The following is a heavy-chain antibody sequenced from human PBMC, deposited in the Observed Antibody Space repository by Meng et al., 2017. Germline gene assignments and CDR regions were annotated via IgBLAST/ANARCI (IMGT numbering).Heavy chain of an antibody. Sequence: GSLRLSCAVSGCSISSSNWWSWVRQPPGKGLEWIGEIYHSGSTNYNPSLKSRVTISVDKSKNQFSLKLSSVTAADTAVYYCARRYCSGGSCYSSEVYWGQGTLVTVSS. CDR1: GCSISSSNW. J-gene: IGHJ4*02. CDR2: IYHSGST. V-gene: IGHV4-4*02. CDR3: ARRYCSGGSCYSSEVY. D-gene: IGHD2-15*01.